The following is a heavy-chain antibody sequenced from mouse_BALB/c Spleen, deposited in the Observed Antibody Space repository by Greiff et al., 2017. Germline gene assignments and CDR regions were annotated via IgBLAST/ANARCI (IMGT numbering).Heavy chain of an antibody. J-gene: IGHJ4*01. Sequence: EVQGVESGGGLVKPGGSLKLSCAASGFTFSDYYMYWVRQTPEKRLEWVATISDGGSYTYYPDSVKGRFTISRDNAKNNLYLQMSSLKSEDTAMYYCARERPGNAMDYWGQGTSVTVSS. CDR3: ARERPGNAMDY. CDR2: ISDGGSYT. V-gene: IGHV5-4*02. CDR1: GFTFSDYY.